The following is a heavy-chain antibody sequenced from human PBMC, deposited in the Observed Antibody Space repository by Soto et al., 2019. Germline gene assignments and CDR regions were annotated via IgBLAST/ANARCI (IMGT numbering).Heavy chain of an antibody. CDR2: IYSSGGS. D-gene: IGHD1-1*01. CDR1: GASVSSGDYY. V-gene: IGHV4-30-4*01. J-gene: IGHJ4*02. Sequence: PSETLSLTCTVSGASVSSGDYYWSCIRQPPGKGPEWIGYIYSSGGSYYNPSLKGRLTISIDTSKNQFSLKLNSVTVADTAIYYCVGTGATDDYWGRGTLVTAPQ. CDR3: VGTGATDDY.